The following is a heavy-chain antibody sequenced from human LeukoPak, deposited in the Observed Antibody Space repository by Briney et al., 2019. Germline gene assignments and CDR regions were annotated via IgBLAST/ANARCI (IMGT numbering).Heavy chain of an antibody. CDR3: AKQVRAVITIFDY. J-gene: IGHJ4*02. CDR1: GFTFSSYG. V-gene: IGHV3-33*06. D-gene: IGHD3-10*01. Sequence: QAGGSLRLSCAASGFTFSSYGMHWVRQAPGKGLEWVAVIWYDGSNKYYADSVKGRFTISRDNSKNTLYLQMNSLRAEDTAVYYCAKQVRAVITIFDYWGQGTLVTVSS. CDR2: IWYDGSNK.